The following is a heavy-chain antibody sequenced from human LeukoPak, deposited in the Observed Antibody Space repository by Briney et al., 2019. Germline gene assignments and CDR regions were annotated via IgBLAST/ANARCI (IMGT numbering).Heavy chain of an antibody. Sequence: PGGSLRLSCAASGFTFHYYAMNWVRQAPGKGLEWVANIKQDGSEKYYVDSVKGRFTISRDNAKNSLYLQMNSLRAEDTAVYYCARESGYASFDYWGQGTLVTVSS. J-gene: IGHJ4*02. CDR3: ARESGYASFDY. D-gene: IGHD5-12*01. V-gene: IGHV3-7*01. CDR2: IKQDGSEK. CDR1: GFTFHYYA.